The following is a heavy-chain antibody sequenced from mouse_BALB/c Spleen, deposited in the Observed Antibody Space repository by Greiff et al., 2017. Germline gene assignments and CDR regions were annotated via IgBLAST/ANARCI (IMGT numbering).Heavy chain of an antibody. CDR1: GYTFTDYA. CDR3: AREGEYDYDVGAWFAY. CDR2: ISTYYGDA. V-gene: IGHV1S137*01. Sequence: QVQLQQSGAELVRPGVSVKISCKGSGYTFTDYAMHWVKQSHAKSLEWIGVISTYYGDASYNQKFKGKATMTVDKSSSTAYMELARLTSEDSAIYYCAREGEYDYDVGAWFAYWGQGTTLTVSS. J-gene: IGHJ2*01. D-gene: IGHD2-4*01.